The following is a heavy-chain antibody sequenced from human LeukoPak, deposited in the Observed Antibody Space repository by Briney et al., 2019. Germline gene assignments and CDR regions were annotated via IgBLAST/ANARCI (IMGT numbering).Heavy chain of an antibody. CDR1: GFSFSSYE. CDR3: ARDYYDSSGRFGY. CDR2: ISGSGSTI. Sequence: GGSLRLSCEASGFSFSSYEMNWVRQAPGKGLEWVSYISGSGSTIYYADSVKGRFTISRDNAKNSLYLQMNSLRVEDTAVYYCARDYYDSSGRFGYWGQGTLVTVSS. J-gene: IGHJ4*02. V-gene: IGHV3-48*03. D-gene: IGHD3-22*01.